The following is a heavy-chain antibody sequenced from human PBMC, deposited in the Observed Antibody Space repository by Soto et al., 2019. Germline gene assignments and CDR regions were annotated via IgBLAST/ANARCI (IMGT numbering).Heavy chain of an antibody. CDR3: ARYIAARPWGFDY. V-gene: IGHV3-7*01. CDR1: GFTFFYYW. J-gene: IGHJ4*02. D-gene: IGHD6-6*01. Sequence: GGCLNLSCAALGFTFFYYWMRWAAQAPGKGLEWVANIKQDGSEKYYVDSVKGRFTISRDNAKNSLYLQMNSLRAEDTAVYYCARYIAARPWGFDYWGQGTLVTVS. CDR2: IKQDGSEK.